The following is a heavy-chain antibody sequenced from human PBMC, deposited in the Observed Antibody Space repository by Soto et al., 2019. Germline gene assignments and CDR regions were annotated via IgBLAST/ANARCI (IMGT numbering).Heavy chain of an antibody. J-gene: IGHJ4*02. V-gene: IGHV4-34*01. D-gene: IGHD6-19*01. CDR1: GGSFSGYY. CDR3: ASSSSGWFEYLPLFYY. CDR2: INHSGST. Sequence: PSETLSLTCAVYGGSFSGYYWSWIRQPPGKGLEWIGEINHSGSTNYNPSLKSRVTISVDTSKNQFSLKLSSVTAADTAVYYCASSSSGWFEYLPLFYYWSQGTLVTVSS.